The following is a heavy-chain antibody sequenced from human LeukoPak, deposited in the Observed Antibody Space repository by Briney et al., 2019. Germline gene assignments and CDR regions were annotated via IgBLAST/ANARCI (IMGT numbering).Heavy chain of an antibody. Sequence: GGSLRLSCTASGFTFSSYDMHWVRQDKGKGLEWVSAISTAGDPYYLGSVKGRFTISRENAMNSFYLQMNSLRAGDTAVYYCAGQARPGAAEGAFDIWGQGTMVTVSS. D-gene: IGHD2-2*01. CDR2: ISTAGDP. CDR3: AGQARPGAAEGAFDI. J-gene: IGHJ3*02. CDR1: GFTFSSYD. V-gene: IGHV3-13*05.